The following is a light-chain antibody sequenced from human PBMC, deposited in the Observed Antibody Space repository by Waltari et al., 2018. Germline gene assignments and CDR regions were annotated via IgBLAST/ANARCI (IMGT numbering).Light chain of an antibody. Sequence: QSVLTQPPSASGTPGQGVIISCSGSNSNIGSHNLYWYQHLPGTAPKLLIYKNNQRPSGGPGRFSGSKSGTSASLAISGLRSEDEADYYCAAWDDSLSGRVFGGGTKLTVL. CDR3: AAWDDSLSGRV. CDR2: KNN. V-gene: IGLV1-47*01. CDR1: NSNIGSHN. J-gene: IGLJ3*02.